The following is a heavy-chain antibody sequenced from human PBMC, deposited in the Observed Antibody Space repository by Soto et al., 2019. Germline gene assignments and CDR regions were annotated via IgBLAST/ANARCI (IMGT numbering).Heavy chain of an antibody. V-gene: IGHV2-5*02. J-gene: IGHJ6*02. D-gene: IGHD2-15*01. CDR3: AHKGGRGAGMDV. CDR1: GFSLSTSGVG. Sequence: QITLKESGPTLVKPTQTLTLTCTFSGFSLSTSGVGVAWIRQPPGQALEWLALTYWDDDKRYSPSLKSRLTITKDTSKNQVVLTLTNMDPVDAGTYYCAHKGGRGAGMDVWGQGTTVTVS. CDR2: TYWDDDK.